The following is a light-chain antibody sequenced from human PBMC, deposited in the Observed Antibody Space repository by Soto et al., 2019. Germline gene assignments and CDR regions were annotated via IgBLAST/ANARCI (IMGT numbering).Light chain of an antibody. CDR1: SSDVGSYNL. CDR2: EGS. Sequence: QSALTQAASGSGSPGQSITISCTGTSSDVGSYNLVSWYQQHPGKAPKLMIYEGSKRPSGVSHRFSGSKSGNTASLTISGLQADDEADYYCCSYAGSSTYVVFGGGTKLTVL. V-gene: IGLV2-23*01. CDR3: CSYAGSSTYVV. J-gene: IGLJ2*01.